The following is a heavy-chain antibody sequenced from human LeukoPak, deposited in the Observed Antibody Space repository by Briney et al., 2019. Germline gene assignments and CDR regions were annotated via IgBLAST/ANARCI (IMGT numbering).Heavy chain of an antibody. CDR1: GCTFTGYY. Sequence: ASVKVSCKASGCTFTGYYMHWVRQAPGQGLEWMGWINPNSGGTNYAQKFQGRVTMTRDTSISTAYMELSRLRSDDTAVYYCARETKNALLWFGELLYPVYFDYWGQGTLVTVSS. V-gene: IGHV1-2*02. CDR3: ARETKNALLWFGELLYPVYFDY. J-gene: IGHJ4*02. D-gene: IGHD3-10*01. CDR2: INPNSGGT.